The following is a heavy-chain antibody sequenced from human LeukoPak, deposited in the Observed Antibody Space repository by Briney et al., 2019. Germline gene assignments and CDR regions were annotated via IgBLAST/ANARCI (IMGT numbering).Heavy chain of an antibody. Sequence: GGSLRLSCATSGFTFSSYSMNWVRQAPGKGLEWVSYISSSGSTIDYADSVKGRFTISRDNAKNLLYLQMNSLRAEDTAVYYCARDPTTVTTPIYLDYWGQGTLVTVSS. V-gene: IGHV3-48*04. CDR1: GFTFSSYS. J-gene: IGHJ4*02. CDR3: ARDPTTVTTPIYLDY. CDR2: ISSSGSTI. D-gene: IGHD4-17*01.